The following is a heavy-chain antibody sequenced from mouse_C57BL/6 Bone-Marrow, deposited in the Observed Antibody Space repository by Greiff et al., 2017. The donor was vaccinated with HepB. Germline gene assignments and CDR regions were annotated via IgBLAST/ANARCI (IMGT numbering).Heavy chain of an antibody. Sequence: EVQLQQSGAELVRPGASVKLSCTASGFNIKDDYMHWVKQRPEQGLEWIGWIDPENGDTEYASKFQGKATITADTSSNTAYLQLSSLTSEDTAVYYCTPYGYDGGGYAMDYWGQGTSVTVSS. CDR1: GFNIKDDY. CDR3: TPYGYDGGGYAMDY. CDR2: IDPENGDT. D-gene: IGHD2-2*01. J-gene: IGHJ4*01. V-gene: IGHV14-4*01.